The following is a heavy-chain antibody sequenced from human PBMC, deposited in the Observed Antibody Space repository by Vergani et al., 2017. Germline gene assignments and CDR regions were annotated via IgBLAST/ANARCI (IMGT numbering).Heavy chain of an antibody. Sequence: QVQLVQSGAEVKKPGSSVKVSCKASGGTFSSYAISWVRQAPGQGLEWMGGIIPIFGTANYAQKFQGRVTITADESTSTAYMELSSLRSEDTAVYYCAGGECASSXSCYSGRELNWFDPWGQGTLVTVSS. D-gene: IGHD2-2*01. J-gene: IGHJ5*02. CDR3: AGGECASSXSCYSGRELNWFDP. V-gene: IGHV1-69*01. CDR2: IIPIFGTA. CDR1: GGTFSSYA.